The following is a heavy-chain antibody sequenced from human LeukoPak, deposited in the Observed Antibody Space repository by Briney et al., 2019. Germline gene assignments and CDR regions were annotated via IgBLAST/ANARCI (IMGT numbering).Heavy chain of an antibody. V-gene: IGHV4-39*01. Sequence: PSETLSLTCTVSGGSISTNNHYWGWVRQPPGKGLEWLGNIYYSGSTDYNPSLKSRVTISVDTSENHFSLKVTSVTAADTAVYYCARWRHGYNSVDAFDIWGQGVMVTVSS. D-gene: IGHD5-24*01. J-gene: IGHJ3*02. CDR3: ARWRHGYNSVDAFDI. CDR1: GGSISTNNHY. CDR2: IYYSGST.